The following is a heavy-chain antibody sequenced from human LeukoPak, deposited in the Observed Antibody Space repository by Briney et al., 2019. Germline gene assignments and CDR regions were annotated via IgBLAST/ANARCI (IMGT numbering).Heavy chain of an antibody. D-gene: IGHD3-3*01. J-gene: IGHJ3*02. CDR1: GFTFSSYG. Sequence: GGSLRLSCAASGFTFSSYGMHWVRQAPGKGLEWVAVISYDGSNKYYADSVKGRFTISRDNSKNTLYLQMNSLRAEDTAVYYCAREFSGTWAFDIWGQGTMVTVSS. V-gene: IGHV3-30*03. CDR3: AREFSGTWAFDI. CDR2: ISYDGSNK.